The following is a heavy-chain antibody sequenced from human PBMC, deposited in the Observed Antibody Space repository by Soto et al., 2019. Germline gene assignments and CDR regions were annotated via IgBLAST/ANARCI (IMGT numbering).Heavy chain of an antibody. J-gene: IGHJ3*02. Sequence: GESLKISCKASGYSFSFYWIGWVRQMPGKGLEWMVIMYPDDSDIRYSPSFEAHVTISADKSTSTAFLQWSSLKASNTAMYYCATAYVYDFENSNYYRDAFDIWGQGTLVTVSS. D-gene: IGHD3-22*01. CDR2: MYPDDSDI. V-gene: IGHV5-51*01. CDR1: GYSFSFYW. CDR3: ATAYVYDFENSNYYRDAFDI.